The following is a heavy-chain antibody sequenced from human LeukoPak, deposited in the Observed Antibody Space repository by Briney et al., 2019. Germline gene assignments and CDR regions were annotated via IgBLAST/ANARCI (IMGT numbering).Heavy chain of an antibody. Sequence: ASVKVSCKASGYKFTDYYLHWVRQAPGQGLEWMGWINPNTGDTNYAQNFQGRVTMTRDTSISTAYMELSSLRSEDTALYSCARDVRHAFDIWGQGTMVVVPS. V-gene: IGHV1-2*02. CDR3: ARDVRHAFDI. CDR1: GYKFTDYY. J-gene: IGHJ3*02. CDR2: INPNTGDT.